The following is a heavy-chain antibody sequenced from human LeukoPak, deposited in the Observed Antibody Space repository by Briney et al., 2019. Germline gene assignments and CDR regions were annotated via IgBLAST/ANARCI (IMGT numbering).Heavy chain of an antibody. Sequence: ASVKVSCKASGYTFTSYYMHWVRQAPGQGLEWMGIINPSGGSTSYAQKFQGRVTMTRDTSTSTVYMELSSLRSEDTAVYYCARGGRITMRELGGYYFDYWGQGTLVTVSS. CDR1: GYTFTSYY. CDR2: INPSGGST. V-gene: IGHV1-46*01. D-gene: IGHD3-22*01. J-gene: IGHJ4*02. CDR3: ARGGRITMRELGGYYFDY.